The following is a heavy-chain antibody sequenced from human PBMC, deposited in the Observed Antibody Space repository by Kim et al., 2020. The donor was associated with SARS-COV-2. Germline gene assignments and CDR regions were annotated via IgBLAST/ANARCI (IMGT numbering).Heavy chain of an antibody. D-gene: IGHD3-16*01. J-gene: IGHJ6*02. CDR2: ISNDGSRK. V-gene: IGHV3-30*18. Sequence: GGSLRLSCAASGITFSNYGMHWVRQAPGKGLEWVAVISNDGSRKHYGDSVKGRFTISRDNSKNTLDLQMDSLRPEDTAVYYCVKDRAGEAYGMDVWGQGTTVTVSS. CDR3: VKDRAGEAYGMDV. CDR1: GITFSNYG.